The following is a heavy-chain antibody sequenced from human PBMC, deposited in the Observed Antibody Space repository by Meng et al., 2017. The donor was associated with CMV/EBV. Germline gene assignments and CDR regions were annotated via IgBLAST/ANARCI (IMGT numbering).Heavy chain of an antibody. D-gene: IGHD3-3*01. J-gene: IGHJ4*02. CDR3: ARGTSYDFWSGYPPSRFDY. CDR2: ISAYNGNT. Sequence: ASVKVSCKASGYTFTSYGISWVRQAPGQGLEWMGWISAYNGNTNYAQKFQGRVTMTTDTSTSTAYMELRSLRSDDTAVYYCARGTSYDFWSGYPPSRFDYWGQGTLVTVSS. V-gene: IGHV1-18*01. CDR1: GYTFTSYG.